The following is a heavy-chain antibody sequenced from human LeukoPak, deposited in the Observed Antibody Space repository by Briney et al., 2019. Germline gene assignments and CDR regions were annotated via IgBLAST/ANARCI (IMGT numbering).Heavy chain of an antibody. V-gene: IGHV3-30*04. Sequence: GGSLRLSCAASGFTFSSYVMHWVRQAPGKGLEWVAIISYDGSNEYYADSVKGRFTISRDNSKNTLYLQMNSLRAEDTAVYYCARDSRAYCGGDCYRHNWFDPWGQGTLVTVSS. D-gene: IGHD2-21*02. CDR1: GFTFSSYV. CDR2: ISYDGSNE. CDR3: ARDSRAYCGGDCYRHNWFDP. J-gene: IGHJ5*02.